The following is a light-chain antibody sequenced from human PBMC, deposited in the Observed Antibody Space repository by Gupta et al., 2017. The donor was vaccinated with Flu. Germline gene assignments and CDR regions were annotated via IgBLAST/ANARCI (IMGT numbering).Light chain of an antibody. CDR2: QDD. J-gene: IGLJ2*01. CDR3: QAWDGISVV. V-gene: IGLV3-1*01. CDR1: KMGDKF. Sequence: SYEMSQPPSVSVSPGQTASIPCSGDKMGDKFASWYQQKAGQSPVLVIYQDDKRPSGIPERFSGTNSRNTATLTISGTQATDEADYYCQAWDGISVVFGGGTKLTVL.